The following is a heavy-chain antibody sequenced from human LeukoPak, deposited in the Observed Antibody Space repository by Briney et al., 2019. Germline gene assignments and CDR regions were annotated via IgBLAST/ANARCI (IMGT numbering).Heavy chain of an antibody. Sequence: SETLSLTCAVYGGSFSGYYWSWIRQPPGKGLEWIGEINHSGSTNYNPSLKSRVTISVDTSKNQFSLKLSSATAADTAVYYCARGVGSGWYPAYYYYGMDVWGQGTTVTVSS. CDR3: ARGVGSGWYPAYYYYGMDV. V-gene: IGHV4-34*01. D-gene: IGHD6-19*01. CDR2: INHSGST. CDR1: GGSFSGYY. J-gene: IGHJ6*02.